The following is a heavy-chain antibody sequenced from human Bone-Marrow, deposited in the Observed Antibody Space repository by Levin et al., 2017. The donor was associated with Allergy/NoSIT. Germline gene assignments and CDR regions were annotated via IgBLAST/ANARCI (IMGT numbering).Heavy chain of an antibody. CDR1: GFTFSSYG. J-gene: IGHJ4*02. CDR3: AKWRFESSGHYDSDFDY. V-gene: IGHV3-30*18. Sequence: GGSLRLSCEASGFTFSSYGMHWVRQAPGKGLEWVGLISSDGSEKFYVNSVRGRFSISRDNAKHTLYLQMASLRVEDTAVYYCAKWRFESSGHYDSDFDYWGQGTLVTVAS. CDR2: ISSDGSEK. D-gene: IGHD3-22*01.